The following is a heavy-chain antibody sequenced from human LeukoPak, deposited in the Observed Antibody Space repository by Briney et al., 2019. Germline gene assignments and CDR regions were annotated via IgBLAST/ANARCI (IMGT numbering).Heavy chain of an antibody. J-gene: IGHJ4*02. CDR1: GFTFSDYA. Sequence: PGGSLRLSCAASGFTFSDYAMPWVREAPARGLEWVSSLRGNGDTFYADFVKGRFTLSRDESRNTVYLQLNDLRVEDTAVYYCGKTTVGYSSGQKPAWPVDYWGQGTLVTVSS. CDR3: GKTTVGYSSGQKPAWPVDY. CDR2: LRGNGDT. D-gene: IGHD5-18*01. V-gene: IGHV3-23*01.